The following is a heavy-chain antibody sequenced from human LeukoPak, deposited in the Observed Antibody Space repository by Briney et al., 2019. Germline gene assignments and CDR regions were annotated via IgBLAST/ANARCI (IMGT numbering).Heavy chain of an antibody. CDR1: GFTFDDYA. D-gene: IGHD3-22*01. CDR3: ARDLGQYYDTSDNWFDP. CDR2: ISWDGGST. Sequence: PGGSLRLSCAASGFTFDDYAMHWVRQAPGKGLEWVSLISWDGGSTYYADSVKGRFTISRDNAKNTLNLQMNSLRAEDTAVYYCARDLGQYYDTSDNWFDPWGQGNLVTVSS. V-gene: IGHV3-43D*03. J-gene: IGHJ5*02.